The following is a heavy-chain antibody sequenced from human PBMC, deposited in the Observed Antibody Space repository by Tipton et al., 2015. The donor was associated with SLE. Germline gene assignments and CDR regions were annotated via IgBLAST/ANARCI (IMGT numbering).Heavy chain of an antibody. V-gene: IGHV3-73*01. J-gene: IGHJ3*01. CDR1: GFTFSASA. CDR3: TRMLGGYYDSSGYYY. D-gene: IGHD3-22*01. Sequence: SLRLSCAASGFTFSASALHWVRQASGKGLEWVGRIRSNANDYATAYAGSVKGRFTISRDDSKSTAYLQMNGLKTEDTAVYYCTRMLGGYYDSSGYYYWGQGTIVTVSS. CDR2: IRSNANDYAT.